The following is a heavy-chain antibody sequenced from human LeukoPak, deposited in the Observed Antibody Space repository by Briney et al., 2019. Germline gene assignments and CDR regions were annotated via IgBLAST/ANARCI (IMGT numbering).Heavy chain of an antibody. CDR1: GGSISSYY. D-gene: IGHD3-10*01. CDR3: ARLETGSGELFVWAFDV. Sequence: SETLSLTCTVSGGSISSYYWSWIRQPPGKGLEWIGYIYYSGSTNYNPSLKSRVTISVDTSKNQFSLKLSSVTAADTAVYYCARLETGSGELFVWAFDVWGQGTMVTVSS. CDR2: IYYSGST. V-gene: IGHV4-59*08. J-gene: IGHJ3*01.